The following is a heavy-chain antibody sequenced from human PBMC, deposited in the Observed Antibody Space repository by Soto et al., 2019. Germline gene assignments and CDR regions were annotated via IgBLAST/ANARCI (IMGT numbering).Heavy chain of an antibody. Sequence: GGSLRLSCAASGFTVSNAWLNGLRQAPGKGLEWVGRIKSKADGGTTDYAAPVRGRFTISRDDSKNTLYLQMDNLKTEDTALYYCTTAKGSAYDHWGQGTLVTLSS. CDR1: GFTVSNAW. CDR3: TTAKGSAYDH. V-gene: IGHV3-15*07. D-gene: IGHD6-19*01. J-gene: IGHJ4*02. CDR2: IKSKADGGTT.